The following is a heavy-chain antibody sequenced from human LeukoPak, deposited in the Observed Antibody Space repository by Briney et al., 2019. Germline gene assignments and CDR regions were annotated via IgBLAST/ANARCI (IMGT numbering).Heavy chain of an antibody. D-gene: IGHD2-2*01. Sequence: SETLSLTCTVSGGSISSYYWSWIRQPPGKGLEWIGYIYYSGSTNYNPSLKSRVTISVDTSKNQFSLKLSSVTAADTAVYYCARVGANIVVVPAASWNAFDIWGQGTMVTVSS. CDR2: IYYSGST. CDR1: GGSISSYY. J-gene: IGHJ3*02. CDR3: ARVGANIVVVPAASWNAFDI. V-gene: IGHV4-59*01.